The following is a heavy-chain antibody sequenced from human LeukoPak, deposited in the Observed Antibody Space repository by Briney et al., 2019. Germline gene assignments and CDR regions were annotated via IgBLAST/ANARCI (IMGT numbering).Heavy chain of an antibody. J-gene: IGHJ3*02. CDR2: INADNGDT. CDR1: GYPFTSYA. Sequence: GASVKVSCKASGYPFTSYAMYWVRQAPGQRLEWMGWINADNGDTRYSQKLQGRVTMTGDTSASTTYMELSSLGSEDTAVYYCASDAFDIWGQGTMVTVSS. V-gene: IGHV1-3*01. CDR3: ASDAFDI.